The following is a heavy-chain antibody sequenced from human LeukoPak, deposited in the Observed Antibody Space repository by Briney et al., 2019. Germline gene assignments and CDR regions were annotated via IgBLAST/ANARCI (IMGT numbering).Heavy chain of an antibody. V-gene: IGHV4-59*08. Sequence: SETLSLTCTVSGGSNSSYYWSWIRQPPGKGLEWIGYIYYSGSTNYNPSLKSRVTISVDTSKNQFSLKLSSVTAADTAVYYCARSPYSSGWYLGFDWFDPWGQGTLVTVSS. CDR1: GGSNSSYY. J-gene: IGHJ5*02. CDR2: IYYSGST. D-gene: IGHD6-19*01. CDR3: ARSPYSSGWYLGFDWFDP.